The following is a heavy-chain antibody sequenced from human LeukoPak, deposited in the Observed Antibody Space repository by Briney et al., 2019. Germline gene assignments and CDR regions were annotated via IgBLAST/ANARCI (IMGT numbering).Heavy chain of an antibody. Sequence: PGGSLRLSCAASGFTFSSYWMLWVRQAPGKGLVWVSRINSDGSTTIYADSVKGRFTISRDNAKNTLYLQMNSLRAEDAAVYYCARVARYSSSVDAWFDPWGQGTLVTVSS. D-gene: IGHD6-13*01. J-gene: IGHJ5*02. V-gene: IGHV3-74*01. CDR3: ARVARYSSSVDAWFDP. CDR2: INSDGSTT. CDR1: GFTFSSYW.